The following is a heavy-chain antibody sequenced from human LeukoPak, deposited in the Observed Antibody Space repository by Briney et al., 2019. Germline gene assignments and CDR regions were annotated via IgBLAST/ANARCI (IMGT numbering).Heavy chain of an antibody. J-gene: IGHJ4*02. CDR1: GYTFTSFG. CDR2: ISTYNGDT. Sequence: ASVKVSCTASGYTFTSFGINWVRQAPGQGLEWMGWISTYNGDTHYAQKLQGRVTMTTDTSTSAAYMDLRSLISDDTAVYYCARGGYYGSGSFPDYWGQGTLVTVSS. V-gene: IGHV1-18*01. CDR3: ARGGYYGSGSFPDY. D-gene: IGHD3-10*01.